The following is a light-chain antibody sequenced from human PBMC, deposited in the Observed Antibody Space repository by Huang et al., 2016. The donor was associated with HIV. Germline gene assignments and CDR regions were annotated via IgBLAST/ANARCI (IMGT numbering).Light chain of an antibody. Sequence: DIQMTQSPSSLSASIGDKITITCRASQSISSYLTCFQQKPGRAPKVLIYATSVLESGVPSRFSGIGSGTDFTLTISILQPEDFATYYCQQSFNIPRTFGQGTKVAIK. CDR3: QQSFNIPRT. V-gene: IGKV1-39*01. J-gene: IGKJ1*01. CDR2: ATS. CDR1: QSISSY.